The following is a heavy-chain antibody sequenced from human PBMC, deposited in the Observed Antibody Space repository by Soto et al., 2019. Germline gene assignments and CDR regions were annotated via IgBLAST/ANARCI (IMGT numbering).Heavy chain of an antibody. D-gene: IGHD2-2*01. CDR2: INHSGST. Sequence: SETLSLTCAVYGGSFDGYYWSWIRQPPGKGLEWIGEINHSGSTNYNPSLKSRVTISVDTSKNQFSLKLSSVTAADTAVYYCARGGYCSSTSCYGDGYYMDVWGKGTTVTVSS. CDR1: GGSFDGYY. J-gene: IGHJ6*03. CDR3: ARGGYCSSTSCYGDGYYMDV. V-gene: IGHV4-34*01.